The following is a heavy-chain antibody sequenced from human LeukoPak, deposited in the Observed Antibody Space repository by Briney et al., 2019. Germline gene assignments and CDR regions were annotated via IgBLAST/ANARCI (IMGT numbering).Heavy chain of an antibody. CDR1: GGSFSGYY. J-gene: IGHJ4*02. D-gene: IGHD6-19*01. CDR3: ARHLRAVAGYFDY. V-gene: IGHV4-34*01. Sequence: PSETLSLTCAVYGGSFSGYYWSWIRQPPGKGLDWIGEINHSGSTNYNPSLKSRVTISVDTSKNQFSLKLSSVTAADTAVYYCARHLRAVAGYFDYWGQGTLVTVSS. CDR2: INHSGST.